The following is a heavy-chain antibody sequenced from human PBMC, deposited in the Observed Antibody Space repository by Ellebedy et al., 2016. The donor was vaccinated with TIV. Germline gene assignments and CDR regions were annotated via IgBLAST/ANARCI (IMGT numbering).Heavy chain of an antibody. D-gene: IGHD2-15*01. CDR2: IWYDGSNK. J-gene: IGHJ5*02. Sequence: GGSLRLSXVASGFTFSSYGMHWVRQAPGKGLEWVAVIWYDGSNKYYADSVKGRFTISRDDPKNTLYLQMNSLRAEDTAVYYCARNRIVVVDRRQRSWLDPWGQGTLVTVSS. CDR1: GFTFSSYG. CDR3: ARNRIVVVDRRQRSWLDP. V-gene: IGHV3-33*01.